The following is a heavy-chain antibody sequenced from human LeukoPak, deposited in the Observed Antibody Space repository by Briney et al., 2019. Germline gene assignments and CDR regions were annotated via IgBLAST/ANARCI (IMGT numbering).Heavy chain of an antibody. CDR3: ARASGYSYGWGNAFDI. Sequence: PSETLSLTCTVSGGSISSGSYYWNWIRQPAGKGLEWIGRIYTSGSTNYNSSLKSRVTISVDTSKNQFSLKVNFVTAADTAVYYCARASGYSYGWGNAFDIWGQGTTVTVSS. J-gene: IGHJ3*02. CDR1: GGSISSGSYY. D-gene: IGHD5-18*01. V-gene: IGHV4-61*02. CDR2: IYTSGST.